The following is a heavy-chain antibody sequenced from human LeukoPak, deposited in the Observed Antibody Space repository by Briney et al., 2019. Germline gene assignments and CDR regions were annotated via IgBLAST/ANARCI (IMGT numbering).Heavy chain of an antibody. CDR1: GFTLDDYA. D-gene: IGHD2-15*01. Sequence: GGSLRLSCAASGFTLDDYAMHWVRQAPGKGLEWVSGISWNSGSIGYADSVKGRFTISRDNAKNSLYLQMNSLRAEDTALYYCAKDNKVAGYYYYYMDVWGKGTTVTVSS. CDR2: ISWNSGSI. V-gene: IGHV3-9*01. CDR3: AKDNKVAGYYYYYMDV. J-gene: IGHJ6*03.